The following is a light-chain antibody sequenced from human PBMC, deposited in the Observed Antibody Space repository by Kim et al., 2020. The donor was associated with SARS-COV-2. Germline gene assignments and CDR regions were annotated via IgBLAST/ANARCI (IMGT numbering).Light chain of an antibody. CDR1: QSVNSN. CDR3: QQYNNWPRT. J-gene: IGKJ1*01. V-gene: IGKV3-15*01. Sequence: EVVMTQSPATLSVSPGERATLSCRASQSVNSNLAWYQQKPGQAPRLLIFAASTRATGIAARFSGSASGTEFTLTISSLQSEDFAVYYCQQYNNWPRTFGQGTKVDIK. CDR2: AAS.